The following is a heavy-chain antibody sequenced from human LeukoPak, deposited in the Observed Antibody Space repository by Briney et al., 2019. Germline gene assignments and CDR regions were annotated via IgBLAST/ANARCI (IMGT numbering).Heavy chain of an antibody. CDR3: ARGSHDYGDFYLFDS. Sequence: SETLSLTCTVSGGSISSYYWSWIRQPPGKGLEWIGYIYYSGSTNYNPSLKSRVTISVDTSKNQFSLKLSSVTAADTAVYYCARGSHDYGDFYLFDSWGRGTLVTVTS. CDR2: IYYSGST. D-gene: IGHD4-17*01. CDR1: GGSISSYY. J-gene: IGHJ4*02. V-gene: IGHV4-59*01.